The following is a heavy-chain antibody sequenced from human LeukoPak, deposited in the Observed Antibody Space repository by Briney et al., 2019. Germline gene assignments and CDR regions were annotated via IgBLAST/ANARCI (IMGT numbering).Heavy chain of an antibody. CDR1: GFTLSNAW. CDR2: IKSKSDGGTT. J-gene: IGHJ6*02. D-gene: IGHD6-19*01. V-gene: IGHV3-15*01. CDR3: ATEGLSSGWYVYYYGMDV. Sequence: GGSLRLSCAASGFTLSNAWMTWVRRAPGKGLEWVGRIKSKSDGGTTDYAAPVKGRFSISRDDSKNMLYLQMNSLRTEDTAVYYCATEGLSSGWYVYYYGMDVWGQGTTVTVSS.